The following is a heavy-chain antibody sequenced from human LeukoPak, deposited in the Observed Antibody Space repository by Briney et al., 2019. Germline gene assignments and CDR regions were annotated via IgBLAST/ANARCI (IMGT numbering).Heavy chain of an antibody. CDR2: ISSSGFI. J-gene: IGHJ5*02. D-gene: IGHD1-1*01. CDR3: ARVAVQLERRRGWFDP. Sequence: GGSLRLSCAASGFTFSTYTMNWVRQAPGKGLEWVSLISSSGFIEYADSVKGRFTISRDNAKNSLYLQMTSLRAEDTAMYYCARVAVQLERRRGWFDPWGQGTLVTVSS. V-gene: IGHV3-21*01. CDR1: GFTFSTYT.